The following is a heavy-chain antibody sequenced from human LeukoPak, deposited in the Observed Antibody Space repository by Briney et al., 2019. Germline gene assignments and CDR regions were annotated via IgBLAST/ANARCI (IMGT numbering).Heavy chain of an antibody. CDR2: ISSSSSTI. Sequence: GGSLRLSCSASGFTFSSYSMNWVRQAPGKGLEWVSYISSSSSTIYYADSVKGRFTISRDNAQNSLYLQMNSLRAEDTAVYYCTSKYGDSGAFHYWGQGTLVTVSS. D-gene: IGHD4-17*01. CDR1: GFTFSSYS. J-gene: IGHJ4*02. V-gene: IGHV3-48*04. CDR3: TSKYGDSGAFHY.